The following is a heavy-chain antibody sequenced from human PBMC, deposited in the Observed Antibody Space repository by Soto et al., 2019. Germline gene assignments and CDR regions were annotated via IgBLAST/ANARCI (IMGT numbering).Heavy chain of an antibody. CDR2: LYTSRNT. V-gene: IGHV4-4*07. D-gene: IGHD6-13*01. CDR1: GGSVSTYY. J-gene: IGHJ6*02. CDR3: ARSGSSSWPQGYYYAMDV. Sequence: QVQLQESGPGLVKPSETLSLTCTVSGGSVSTYYWSWIRQPAGKGLEWIGRLYTSRNTYYNPSLKSRVTMSVDTSKNQFSLKLSSVTAADTAVYYCARSGSSSWPQGYYYAMDVWGQGTTVTVSS.